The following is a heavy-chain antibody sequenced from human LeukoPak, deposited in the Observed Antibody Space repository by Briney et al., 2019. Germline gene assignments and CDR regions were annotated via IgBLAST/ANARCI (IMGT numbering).Heavy chain of an antibody. J-gene: IGHJ4*02. CDR1: GFTFSTYS. V-gene: IGHV3-48*01. Sequence: GGSLRFSCAASGFTFSTYSMNWVRQAPGKGLEWVSYISTTSSTIYYADSVKGRFTISRDNAKNSLYLQMNSLRAEDTAVYHCARDPELDYWGQGTLVTVSS. CDR3: ARDPELDY. CDR2: ISTTSSTI.